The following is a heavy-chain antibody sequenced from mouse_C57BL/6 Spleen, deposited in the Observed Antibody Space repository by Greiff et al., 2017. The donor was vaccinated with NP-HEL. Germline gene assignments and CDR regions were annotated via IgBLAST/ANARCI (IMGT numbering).Heavy chain of an antibody. J-gene: IGHJ3*01. CDR3: ARLGTTVVEGTWFAY. D-gene: IGHD1-1*01. Sequence: QVQLQQPGAELVRPGTSVKLSCKASGYTFTSYWMHWVKQRPGQGLEWIGVIDPSDSYTNYNQKFKDKATLTVDTSSSTAYMQLSSLTSEDSAVYYCARLGTTVVEGTWFAYWGQGTLVTVSA. CDR2: IDPSDSYT. V-gene: IGHV1-59*01. CDR1: GYTFTSYW.